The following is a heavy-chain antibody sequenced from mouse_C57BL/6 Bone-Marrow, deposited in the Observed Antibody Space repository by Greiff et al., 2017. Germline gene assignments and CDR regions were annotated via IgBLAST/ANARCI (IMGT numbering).Heavy chain of an antibody. CDR1: GYTFTDYY. Sequence: QVQLQQSGAELVRPGASVKLSCKASGYTFTDYYINWVKQRPGQGLEWIARIYPGSGNTYYNEKFKGKATLTAEKSSSTAYMQLSSLTSEDSAVYFCARGEGSPTFYAMDYWGQGTSVTVSS. CDR3: ARGEGSPTFYAMDY. CDR2: IYPGSGNT. D-gene: IGHD6-1*01. V-gene: IGHV1-76*01. J-gene: IGHJ4*01.